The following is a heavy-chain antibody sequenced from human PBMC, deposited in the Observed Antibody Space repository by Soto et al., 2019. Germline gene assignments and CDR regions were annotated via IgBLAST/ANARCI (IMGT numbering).Heavy chain of an antibody. V-gene: IGHV3-30-3*01. D-gene: IGHD5-12*01. J-gene: IGHJ2*01. CDR1: GFTFSTYA. Sequence: QVQLVESGGGVVQPGGSLRLSCAASGFTFSTYAMQWVRQAPGKGLEWVAVVSSEGGTQFYADSVKGRFTISRDNSKNSLYLQLSSLTMEDAAIYYCARETYSSGHVIGNRDLWGRGTLVTVSS. CDR3: ARETYSSGHVIGNRDL. CDR2: VSSEGGTQ.